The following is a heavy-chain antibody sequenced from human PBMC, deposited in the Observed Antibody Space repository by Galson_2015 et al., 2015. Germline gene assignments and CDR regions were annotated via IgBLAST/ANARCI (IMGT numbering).Heavy chain of an antibody. D-gene: IGHD6-19*01. CDR1: GFTFSSCG. CDR2: IWYDGSNK. J-gene: IGHJ4*02. CDR3: ARDQYSSGWYSGFDY. Sequence: SLRLSCAASGFTFSSCGMHWVRQAPGKGLEWVAVIWYDGSNKYYADSVKGRFTISRDNSKNTLYLQMNSLRAEDAAVYYCARDQYSSGWYSGFDYWGQGTLVTVSS. V-gene: IGHV3-33*01.